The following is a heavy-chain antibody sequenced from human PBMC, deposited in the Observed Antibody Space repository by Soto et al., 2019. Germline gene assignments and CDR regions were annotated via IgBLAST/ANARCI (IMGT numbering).Heavy chain of an antibody. CDR3: ARDLRAAVDY. D-gene: IGHD2-15*01. J-gene: IGHJ4*02. CDR2: ISGGSDYI. V-gene: IGHV3-21*01. Sequence: GSLRLSCAASGFTFSSYSMNWVRQAPGKGLEWVSSISGGSDYIYHADSVKGRFTISRDNAKNSLYLQMNSLRAEDTAVYYCARDLRAAVDYWGQGTLVTVSS. CDR1: GFTFSSYS.